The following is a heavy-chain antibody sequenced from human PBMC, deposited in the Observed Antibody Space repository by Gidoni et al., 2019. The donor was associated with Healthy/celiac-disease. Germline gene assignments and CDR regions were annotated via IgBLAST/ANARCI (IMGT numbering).Heavy chain of an antibody. Sequence: QLQLQESGPGLVKPSATLSLTCTVSGGSISSSRYYWGWIRQPPGKGLEWIGSIYYSGSTYYNPSLKSRVTISVDTSKNQFSLKLSSVTAADTAVYYCASAARVLMVYASFDYWGQGTLVTVSS. D-gene: IGHD2-8*01. J-gene: IGHJ4*02. CDR1: GGSISSSRYY. CDR2: IYYSGST. CDR3: ASAARVLMVYASFDY. V-gene: IGHV4-39*01.